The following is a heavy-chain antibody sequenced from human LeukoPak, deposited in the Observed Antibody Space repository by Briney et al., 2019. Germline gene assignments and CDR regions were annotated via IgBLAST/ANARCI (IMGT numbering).Heavy chain of an antibody. D-gene: IGHD5-18*01. CDR1: GFTFSSYG. CDR3: AKDRYSYAFEYSDS. Sequence: PGRSLRLPCAASGFTFSSYGMHWVRQAPGKGLDWVAVISNDGSKKYYADSVKGRFTISRDNSKNTLSLQVSSLRTEDTAVYYCAKDRYSYAFEYSDSWGQGTLVTVSS. V-gene: IGHV3-30*18. J-gene: IGHJ4*02. CDR2: ISNDGSKK.